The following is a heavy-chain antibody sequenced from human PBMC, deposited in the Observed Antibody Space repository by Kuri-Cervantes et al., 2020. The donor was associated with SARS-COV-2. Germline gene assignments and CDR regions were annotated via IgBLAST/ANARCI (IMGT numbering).Heavy chain of an antibody. CDR3: ARLTGYSSGWYWASWWFDP. Sequence: SETLSLTCTVSGGSISSSSYYWGWIRQPPGKGLEWIGSIYYSGSTYYNPSLKSRVTISVDTSKNQFSLKLSSVTAADKAVYYCARLTGYSSGWYWASWWFDPWGQGTLVTVSS. V-gene: IGHV4-39*01. J-gene: IGHJ5*02. D-gene: IGHD6-19*01. CDR1: GGSISSSSYY. CDR2: IYYSGST.